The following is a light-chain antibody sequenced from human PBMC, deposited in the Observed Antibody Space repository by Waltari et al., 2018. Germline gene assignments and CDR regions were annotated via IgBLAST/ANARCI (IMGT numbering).Light chain of an antibody. CDR1: RDINNY. V-gene: IGKV1-33*01. Sequence: DIQMTQSPSSLSASVGDRVTITCQASRDINNYLNWYQQKPGKAPKLLIYDASTLETGVPDRFSGSKSGTSASLAITGLQAEDAADYYCQSYDISLSGKVFGGGT. J-gene: IGKJ4*02. CDR3: QSYDISLSGKV. CDR2: DAS.